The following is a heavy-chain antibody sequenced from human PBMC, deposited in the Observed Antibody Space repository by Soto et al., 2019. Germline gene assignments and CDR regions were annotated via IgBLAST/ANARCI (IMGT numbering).Heavy chain of an antibody. CDR1: GGSVSSGDYY. CDR3: ATTGGYGTTGDD. Sequence: QVHLQESGPGLVKPSQTLSLNCTVSGGSVSSGDYYWTWILQHPGKGLEWIGYISYTGSTYYNPSLESRVSISVHTSRTHFPLRHNSSPAADTAVYYCATTGGYGTTGDDWGQGTLVTVSS. CDR2: ISYTGST. V-gene: IGHV4-31*03. J-gene: IGHJ4*02. D-gene: IGHD5-12*01.